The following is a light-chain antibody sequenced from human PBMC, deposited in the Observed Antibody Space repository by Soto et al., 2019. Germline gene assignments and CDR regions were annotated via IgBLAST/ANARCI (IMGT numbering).Light chain of an antibody. V-gene: IGLV7-46*01. J-gene: IGLJ3*02. CDR3: LLSYGGGRWV. Sequence: QAVVTQEPSLTVSPGGTVTLTCGSSTGAVTSGHYPYWFQQKPGPAPRTLIYDTSNKHSWTPARFSGSRPGGKAALTLSGAEREDEAQYYCLLSYGGGRWVFGGGTKLTVL. CDR1: TGAVTSGHY. CDR2: DTS.